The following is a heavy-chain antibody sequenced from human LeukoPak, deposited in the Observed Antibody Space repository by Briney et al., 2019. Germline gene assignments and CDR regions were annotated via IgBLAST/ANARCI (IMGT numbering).Heavy chain of an antibody. CDR1: GFTVSSNY. CDR2: IYSGGST. V-gene: IGHV3-53*01. D-gene: IGHD3-10*01. CDR3: AATPSYGSGNYFDY. Sequence: GGSLRLSCAASGFTVSSNYMSWVRQAPGEGLEWVSVIYSGGSTYYADSVKGRFTISRDNSKNTLYLQMNSLRAEDTAVYYCAATPSYGSGNYFDYWGQGTLVTVSS. J-gene: IGHJ4*02.